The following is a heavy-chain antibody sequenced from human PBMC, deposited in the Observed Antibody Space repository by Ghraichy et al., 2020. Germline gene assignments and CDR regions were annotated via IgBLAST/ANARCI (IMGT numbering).Heavy chain of an antibody. Sequence: GGSLRLSCAASGFTFSDHYMYWVRQTPGKGLEWVGRTRNKARIYTTEYAASGKDRFTISRDDANNSLYLQMNSLKTEETPVYYWARSRSSSGWYPFDYWGQGTLVTVSA. CDR3: ARSRSSSGWYPFDY. CDR1: GFTFSDHY. D-gene: IGHD6-19*01. CDR2: TRNKARIYTT. V-gene: IGHV3-72*01. J-gene: IGHJ4*02.